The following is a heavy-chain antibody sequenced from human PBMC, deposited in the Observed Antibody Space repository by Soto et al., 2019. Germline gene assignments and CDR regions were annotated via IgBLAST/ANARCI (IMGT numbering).Heavy chain of an antibody. CDR1: GFTFSSYA. Sequence: QVQLVESGGGVVQPGRSLRLSCAASGFTFSSYAMHWVRQAPGKGLEWVAVISYDGSNKYYADSVKGRFTISRDNSKNTMYLQMNRLRAEDTAVYYCARSLGVAVAALGDYWGQGTLVTVSS. CDR3: ARSLGVAVAALGDY. CDR2: ISYDGSNK. J-gene: IGHJ4*02. D-gene: IGHD6-19*01. V-gene: IGHV3-30-3*01.